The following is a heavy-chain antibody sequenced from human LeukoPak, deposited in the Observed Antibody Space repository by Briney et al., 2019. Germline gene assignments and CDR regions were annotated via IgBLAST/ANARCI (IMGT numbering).Heavy chain of an antibody. D-gene: IGHD5-12*01. CDR3: ARVWDSGYDYADY. CDR2: IYHSGST. Sequence: PSETLSLTCTVSGYSISSGYYWGWIRQPPGKGLEWIGSIYHSGSTYYNPSLKSRVTISVDTSKNQFSLKLSSVTAADTAVYYCARVWDSGYDYADYWGQGTLVTVSS. J-gene: IGHJ4*02. CDR1: GYSISSGYY. V-gene: IGHV4-38-2*02.